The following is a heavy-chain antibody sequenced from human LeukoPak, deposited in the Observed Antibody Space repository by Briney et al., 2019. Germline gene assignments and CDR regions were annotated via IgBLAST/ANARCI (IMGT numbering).Heavy chain of an antibody. CDR1: GFTFSSYS. Sequence: WGSLTLSCAASGFTFSSYSMNWVRQAPGTGLEGVSSISGSWSSIYYAYSGKGRFTISRSNAKNSVYLQRNRLRDDDTAVYYCARGTATGWRFDFWGQGTMVTVSS. D-gene: IGHD2-21*02. V-gene: IGHV3-21*01. J-gene: IGHJ4*02. CDR3: ARGTATGWRFDF. CDR2: ISGSWSSI.